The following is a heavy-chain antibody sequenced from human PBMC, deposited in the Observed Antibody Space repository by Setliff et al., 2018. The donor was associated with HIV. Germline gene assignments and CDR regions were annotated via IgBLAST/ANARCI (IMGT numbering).Heavy chain of an antibody. CDR1: GYSISKGYY. Sequence: SETLSLTCAVSGYSISKGYYWGWIRQPPGKGLEWIGSISYRGRTYYNPSLKSRLSISVDTYKNQLSLKLSSVTAADTAVYYCAISTSGVSGSYPAHAFDIWGQGTMVTVSS. CDR3: AISTSGVSGSYPAHAFDI. J-gene: IGHJ3*02. CDR2: ISYRGRT. D-gene: IGHD3-10*01. V-gene: IGHV4-38-2*01.